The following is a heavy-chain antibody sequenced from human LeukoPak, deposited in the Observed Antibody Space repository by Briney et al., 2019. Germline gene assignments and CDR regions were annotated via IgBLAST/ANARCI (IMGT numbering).Heavy chain of an antibody. CDR1: GFTFSSYS. J-gene: IGHJ6*03. CDR3: ARIDGPTVFTYYMDL. V-gene: IGHV3-48*04. CDR2: ISPRSETI. D-gene: IGHD3-16*01. Sequence: GGSLRLSCAASGFTFSSYSMNWVRQPPGKGLEWVSYISPRSETIFYAESVQGRFAVSRDDAKGSLYLQMHTLRVEDTAVYYCARIDGPTVFTYYMDLWGKGTTVTVAS.